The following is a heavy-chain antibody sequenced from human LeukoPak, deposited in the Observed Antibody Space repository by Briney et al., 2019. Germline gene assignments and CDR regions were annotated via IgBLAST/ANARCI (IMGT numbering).Heavy chain of an antibody. CDR1: GGSISSGSYY. Sequence: PSETLSLTCTVSGGSISSGSYYWSWIRQPAGKGLEWIGRIYTSGSTNSNPSLNSRVTISVDTSKNQFSLKLSYVTAADTAVYYCARRLGYDSSGYYYPTDAFDIWGQGTMVTVSS. J-gene: IGHJ3*02. CDR2: IYTSGST. CDR3: ARRLGYDSSGYYYPTDAFDI. D-gene: IGHD3-22*01. V-gene: IGHV4-61*02.